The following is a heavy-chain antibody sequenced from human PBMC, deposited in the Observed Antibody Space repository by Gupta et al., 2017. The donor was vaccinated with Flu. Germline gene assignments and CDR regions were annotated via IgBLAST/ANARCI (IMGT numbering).Heavy chain of an antibody. D-gene: IGHD1-26*01. V-gene: IGHV4-59*01. Sequence: QVQLQESGPGLVKPSETLSLTCTVSGGSISGYYWSWIRQPPGKGLEWIGYIYYSGNTDYNPSLKGRVTISVDTSKNQFSLKLRSVTAADTAVYYCARAGVGTTQPTDYWGQGTLVTVSS. CDR1: GGSISGYY. J-gene: IGHJ4*02. CDR2: IYYSGNT. CDR3: ARAGVGTTQPTDY.